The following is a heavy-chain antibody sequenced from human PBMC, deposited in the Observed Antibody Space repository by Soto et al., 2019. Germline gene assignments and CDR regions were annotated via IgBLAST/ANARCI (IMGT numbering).Heavy chain of an antibody. CDR2: IFYSGST. CDR3: ARAGAAAGTEDFDY. V-gene: IGHV4-31*03. CDR1: GGSINSGSYY. D-gene: IGHD6-13*01. J-gene: IGHJ4*02. Sequence: QMQLQESGPGLVKPSQTLSLTCTVSGGSINSGSYYWSWIRQHPGKGLEWIGSIFYSGSTYYNPSLKSRVTISVDTSKKHFSLKLNSVTAADTDVYYCARAGAAAGTEDFDYWGQGTLVTVSS.